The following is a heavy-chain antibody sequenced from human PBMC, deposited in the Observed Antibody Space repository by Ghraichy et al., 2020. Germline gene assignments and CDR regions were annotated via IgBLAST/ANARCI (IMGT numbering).Heavy chain of an antibody. D-gene: IGHD3-3*01. J-gene: IGHJ4*02. CDR3: ARVNRSYYDFWSAPWGVY. CDR1: GFTFSDYY. Sequence: GGSLRLSCAASGFTFSDYYMSWIRQAPGKGLEWVSYISSSGSTIYYADSVKGRSTISRDNAKNSLYVQMNSLRAEDTAVYYCARVNRSYYDFWSAPWGVYWGQGTLVTVSS. V-gene: IGHV3-11*01. CDR2: ISSSGSTI.